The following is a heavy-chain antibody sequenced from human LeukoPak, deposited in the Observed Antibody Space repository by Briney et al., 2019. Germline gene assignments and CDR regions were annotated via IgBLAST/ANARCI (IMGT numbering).Heavy chain of an antibody. V-gene: IGHV4-39*01. J-gene: IGHJ6*03. Sequence: SETLSLTCTVSGGSISSTSYYWGWIRQPPGKGLEWIGSIYYVGSTFYNSSLERRVSMSVDMSTNQFSLKLTSVIAADTAVYYCVIQRADYYYYYMDVWGEGTMVTVS. CDR2: IYYVGST. CDR3: VIQRADYYYYYMDV. CDR1: GGSISSTSYY.